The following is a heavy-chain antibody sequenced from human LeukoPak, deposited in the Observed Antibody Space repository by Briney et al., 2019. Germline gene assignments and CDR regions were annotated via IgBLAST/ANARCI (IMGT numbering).Heavy chain of an antibody. D-gene: IGHD3-10*01. CDR2: IYSGDSDT. CDR1: GYSFTSYW. CDR3: ARHYYGSGSYHFAY. J-gene: IGHJ4*02. V-gene: IGHV5-51*01. Sequence: GEALKISCKGSGYSFTSYWIGWVRQMPGKGLGWMGIIYSGDSDTRYSPSFQGQDTISADKSISTASLQWSSLKASDTAMYYCARHYYGSGSYHFAYWGKGPLVTVSS.